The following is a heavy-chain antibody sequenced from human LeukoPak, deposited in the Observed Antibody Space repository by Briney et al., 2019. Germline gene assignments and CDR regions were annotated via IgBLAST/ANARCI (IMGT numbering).Heavy chain of an antibody. CDR3: ARGLRSGWHFDY. CDR2: ISYDGSNK. D-gene: IGHD6-19*01. Sequence: GSSLRLSCAASGFTFSSYAMHWVREAPGKGLEWVADISYDGSNKYYADSVKGRFTISRDNSKNTLYLQMNSLRAEDTAVYYCARGLRSGWHFDYWGQGTLVTVSS. V-gene: IGHV3-30*04. CDR1: GFTFSSYA. J-gene: IGHJ4*02.